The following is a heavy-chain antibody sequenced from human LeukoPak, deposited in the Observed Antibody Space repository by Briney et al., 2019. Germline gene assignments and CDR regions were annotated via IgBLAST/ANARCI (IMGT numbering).Heavy chain of an antibody. CDR3: AKGDFTYYYGSGSYPQYYFDY. D-gene: IGHD3-10*01. CDR1: GFTFSSYA. J-gene: IGHJ4*02. CDR2: ISGGGGGT. Sequence: GGSLRLSCAASGFTFSSYAMSWVRQAPGKGLEWVSAISGGGGGTYYADSVKGRFTISRDNSRNTLYLQMNSLRAEDTAVYYCAKGDFTYYYGSGSYPQYYFDYWGQGTLVTVSS. V-gene: IGHV3-23*01.